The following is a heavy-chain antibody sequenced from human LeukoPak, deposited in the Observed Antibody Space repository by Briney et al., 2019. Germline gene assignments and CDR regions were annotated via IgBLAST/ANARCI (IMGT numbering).Heavy chain of an antibody. CDR3: ARQGAAGPKFDC. D-gene: IGHD6-13*01. Sequence: ASVKVSCKASGGTFSSYAISWVRQAPGQGLEWMGWISTVNGNTKYSQKFQDRVTITMDTSASTAYVDLSSLTSEDTAVYYCARQGAAGPKFDCWGQGTLVTVSS. CDR1: GGTFSSYA. V-gene: IGHV1-3*04. CDR2: ISTVNGNT. J-gene: IGHJ4*02.